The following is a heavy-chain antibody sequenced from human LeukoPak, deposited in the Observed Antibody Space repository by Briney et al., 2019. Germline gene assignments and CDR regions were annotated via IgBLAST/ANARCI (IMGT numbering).Heavy chain of an antibody. CDR3: VRDRGYSTFDY. CDR1: GFPFSNYW. V-gene: IGHV3-7*01. J-gene: IGHJ4*02. CDR2: MKEEGGEI. D-gene: IGHD4-23*01. Sequence: GGSLRLSCAGSGFPFSNYWMAWVRQAPGKGLEWVANMKEEGGEINYVDSVKGRFTISRDNAKNSLDLRMNSLRVDDTAVYYCVRDRGYSTFDYWGQGTLVIVSS.